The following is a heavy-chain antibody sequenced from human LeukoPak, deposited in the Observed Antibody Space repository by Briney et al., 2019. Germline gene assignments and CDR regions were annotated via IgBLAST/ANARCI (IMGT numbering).Heavy chain of an antibody. V-gene: IGHV3-23*01. Sequence: PGGSLRLSCAASGFTFSRYDMSWVRQAPGKGLEWVSAISGSGGSTYYADSVKRRFTISRDNSKNTLYLQMNSLRAEDTAVYYCAKRYCSGGSCYWGQGTLVTVSS. CDR1: GFTFSRYD. CDR2: ISGSGGST. D-gene: IGHD2-15*01. CDR3: AKRYCSGGSCY. J-gene: IGHJ4*02.